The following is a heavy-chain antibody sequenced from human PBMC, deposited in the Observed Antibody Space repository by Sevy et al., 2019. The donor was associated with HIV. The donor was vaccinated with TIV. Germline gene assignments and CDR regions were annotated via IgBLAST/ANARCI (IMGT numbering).Heavy chain of an antibody. CDR3: ARVRYDSGSYYKDY. CDR2: ISSRSTYT. D-gene: IGHD3-10*01. J-gene: IGHJ4*02. Sequence: GESLKISCAASEFTFSDYYMSWIRQAPGKGLEWVSYISSRSTYTNYADSVKGRFTISRDNARNSLYLQMNSLRAEDTAVYYCARVRYDSGSYYKDYWGQGILVTVSS. V-gene: IGHV3-11*06. CDR1: EFTFSDYY.